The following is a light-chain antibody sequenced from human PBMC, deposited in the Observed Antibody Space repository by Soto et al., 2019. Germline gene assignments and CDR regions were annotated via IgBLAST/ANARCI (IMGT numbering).Light chain of an antibody. CDR2: AAS. CDR3: QQYNDWPPRYT. J-gene: IGKJ2*01. V-gene: IGKV3-15*01. Sequence: EIVMTQSPATLSVSPGVRVSRSCRASQSVSSNVAWYQQKLGQAPRLLMFAASTRATGIPARFSGSGSGIEFTLTISSLQSEDFAVYYCQQYNDWPPRYTFGQGTKLEIK. CDR1: QSVSSN.